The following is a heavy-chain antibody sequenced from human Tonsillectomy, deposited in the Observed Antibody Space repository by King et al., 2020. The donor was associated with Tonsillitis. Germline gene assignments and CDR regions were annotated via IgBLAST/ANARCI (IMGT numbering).Heavy chain of an antibody. V-gene: IGHV3-30*02. J-gene: IGHJ4*02. CDR1: GFTFSSYG. Sequence: VQLVESGGGVVQPGESLRLSCTASGFTFSSYGMHWVRQAPGKGLEWVAFIQYDGSNKYYADSVKGRFTISRDNSKNTLYLQMNSLRAEDTAVYYCAKDGPQLDYWGQGTLVTVSS. CDR2: IQYDGSNK. CDR3: AKDGPQLDY.